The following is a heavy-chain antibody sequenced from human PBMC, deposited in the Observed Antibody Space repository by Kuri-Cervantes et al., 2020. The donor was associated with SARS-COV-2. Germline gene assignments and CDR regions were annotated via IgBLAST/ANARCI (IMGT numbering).Heavy chain of an antibody. J-gene: IGHJ6*03. Sequence: SQTLSLTCAFFVGSSSCYYWGWIRQPPGKGLEWIGEINQSGSTSYSPSLKSRLTISLDTSENQFSLKLSYVTAADTAVYYCARGRASYYMGCYYFYPMDVWGKGTTVTVSS. CDR1: VGSSSCYY. D-gene: IGHD3-10*01. CDR2: INQSGST. V-gene: IGHV4-34*01. CDR3: ARGRASYYMGCYYFYPMDV.